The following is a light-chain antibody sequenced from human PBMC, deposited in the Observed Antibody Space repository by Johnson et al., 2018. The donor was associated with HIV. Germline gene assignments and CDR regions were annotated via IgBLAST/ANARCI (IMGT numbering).Light chain of an antibody. CDR1: SSNIGNNY. V-gene: IGLV1-51*02. Sequence: QSVLTQPPSVSAAPGQKVTISCSGSSSNIGNNYVSWYQQLPGTAPKLLIYENNKRPSGIPDRFSGSQSGTSATLGITVLQTGDEAGYYCGKWDRSLGYVFGTGTKVTVL. CDR2: ENN. J-gene: IGLJ1*01. CDR3: GKWDRSLGYV.